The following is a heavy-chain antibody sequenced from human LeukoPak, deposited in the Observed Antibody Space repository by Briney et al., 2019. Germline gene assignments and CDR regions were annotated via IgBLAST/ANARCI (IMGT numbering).Heavy chain of an antibody. CDR1: GGSISSGGYY. CDR2: IYHSGST. V-gene: IGHV4-30-2*01. D-gene: IGHD3-22*01. J-gene: IGHJ4*02. CDR3: ARAPYYYDSSGYYYGYFDY. Sequence: SETLSLTCTVSGGSISSGGYYWSWIRQPPGKGLEWIGYIYHSGSTYYNPSLKSRVTISVDTSKNQFSLKLSSVTAADTAVYYCARAPYYYDSSGYYYGYFDYWGQGTLVTVSS.